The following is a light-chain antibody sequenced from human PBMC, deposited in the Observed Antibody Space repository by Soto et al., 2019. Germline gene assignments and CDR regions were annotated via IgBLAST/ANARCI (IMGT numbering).Light chain of an antibody. CDR2: GAF. Sequence: IVMTQSPATLSVSPGERATLSCRASQSVNSNLAWYQQKPGQAPRLLIYGAFTRATGIPARFSGSGSGTEFTLTISSLQSEDFAVYYCQHYNKWPFTFGPGTKVDIK. V-gene: IGKV3-15*01. CDR3: QHYNKWPFT. J-gene: IGKJ3*01. CDR1: QSVNSN.